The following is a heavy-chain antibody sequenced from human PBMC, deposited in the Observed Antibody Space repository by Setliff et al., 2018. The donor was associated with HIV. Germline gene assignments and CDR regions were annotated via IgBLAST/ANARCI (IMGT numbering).Heavy chain of an antibody. V-gene: IGHV4-4*08. Sequence: SETLSLTCSVSGASISSFYWSWIRQPPGKGLEWIGYIYTSGSTNYNPSLKSRVTISVDTSKNQFSLKLSSVTAADTAVYYCARGGAVAGTGYYYYMDVWGKGTTVTVSS. J-gene: IGHJ6*03. CDR1: GASISSFY. CDR3: ARGGAVAGTGYYYYMDV. CDR2: IYTSGST. D-gene: IGHD6-19*01.